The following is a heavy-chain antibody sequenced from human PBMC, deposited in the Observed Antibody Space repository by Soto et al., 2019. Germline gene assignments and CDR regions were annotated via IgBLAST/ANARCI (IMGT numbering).Heavy chain of an antibody. V-gene: IGHV3-74*01. J-gene: IGHJ5*02. Sequence: GGSLRLSCAASGFSFSTFWMNWARQVPGKGLVWVSRISSDGSRTDYADSVKGRFTIFRDNAKNMLYLQMNSLKVKDTAVYYCAGQFDPWGQGTPVTVSS. CDR1: GFSFSTFW. CDR2: ISSDGSRT. CDR3: AGQFDP.